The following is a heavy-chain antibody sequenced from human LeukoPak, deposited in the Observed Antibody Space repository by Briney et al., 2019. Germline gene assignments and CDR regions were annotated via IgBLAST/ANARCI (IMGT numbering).Heavy chain of an antibody. D-gene: IGHD6-19*01. CDR3: AKVAPRDQAQRQARDTSIAVAGHRGQRGY. CDR2: IYFSGST. J-gene: IGHJ4*02. CDR1: GGSISRHY. Sequence: PSETLSLTCTVSGGSISRHYWSWIRQPPGKGLELIGSIYFSGSTTYNPSLKSRVTISADTSKNQFSLKLSSVTAADTAVYYCAKVAPRDQAQRQARDTSIAVAGHRGQRGYWGQGTLVTVSS. V-gene: IGHV4-59*11.